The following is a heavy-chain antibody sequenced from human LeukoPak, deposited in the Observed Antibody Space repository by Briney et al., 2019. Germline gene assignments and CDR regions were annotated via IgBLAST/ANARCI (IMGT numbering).Heavy chain of an antibody. CDR2: INTDGTVT. J-gene: IGHJ4*02. D-gene: IGHD6-19*01. V-gene: IGHV3-74*01. Sequence: GGSLRLSCAAAGFTFSKYWMLWVRQAPGDGLESVSRINTDGTVTTHADSVKGRFTVSRDNADNTMFLQMNSVRDEDTAVYYCATKQWLAPPPDSWGQGTPVTVSS. CDR3: ATKQWLAPPPDS. CDR1: GFTFSKYW.